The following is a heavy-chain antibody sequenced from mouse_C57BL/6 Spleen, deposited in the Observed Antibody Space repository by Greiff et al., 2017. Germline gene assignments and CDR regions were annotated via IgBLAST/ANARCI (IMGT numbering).Heavy chain of an antibody. CDR1: GFTFSNYW. D-gene: IGHD4-1*01. CDR3: TGPGTGFDY. Sequence: EVKLVESGGGLVQPGGSMKLSCVASGFTFSNYWMNWVRQSPEKGLEWVAQIRLKSDNYATHYAESVKGRFTISRDDSKSSVYLQMNNLRAEDTGIYYCTGPGTGFDYWGQGTTLTVSS. CDR2: IRLKSDNYAT. J-gene: IGHJ2*01. V-gene: IGHV6-3*01.